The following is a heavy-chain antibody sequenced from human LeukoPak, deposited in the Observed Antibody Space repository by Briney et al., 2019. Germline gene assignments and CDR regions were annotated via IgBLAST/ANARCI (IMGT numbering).Heavy chain of an antibody. Sequence: KSSETLSLTCTVSGGSISSYYWSWIRQPPGKGLEWIGYIYYSGSTNYNPSLKSRVTISVDTSKNQFSLKLSSVTAADTAVYYCARGVVSLDYWGQGTLVTVSS. V-gene: IGHV4-59*01. J-gene: IGHJ4*02. CDR1: GGSISSYY. D-gene: IGHD2-15*01. CDR3: ARGVVSLDY. CDR2: IYYSGST.